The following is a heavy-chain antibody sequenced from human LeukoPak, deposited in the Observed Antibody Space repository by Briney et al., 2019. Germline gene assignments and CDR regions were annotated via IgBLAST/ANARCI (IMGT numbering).Heavy chain of an antibody. J-gene: IGHJ6*02. D-gene: IGHD2-15*01. CDR2: IKLNSGDT. Sequence: ASVKVSCKSSGYTFTAYHIHWVRQAPGQGLKWMGWIKLNSGDTNFAQKFQGRVPMTRDTSVSTAYMELSRLRSDDTAVYYCAREGHCTGGSCLDVWGQGTTVTVSS. CDR1: GYTFTAYH. V-gene: IGHV1-2*02. CDR3: AREGHCTGGSCLDV.